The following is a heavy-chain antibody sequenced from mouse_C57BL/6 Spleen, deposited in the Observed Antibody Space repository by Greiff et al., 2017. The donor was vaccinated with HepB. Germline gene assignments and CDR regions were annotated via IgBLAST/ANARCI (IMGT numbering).Heavy chain of an antibody. Sequence: QVQLQQPGAELVRPGSSVKLSCKASGYTFTSYRMDWVKQRPGQGLEWIGNIYPSDSETHYNQKFKDKATLTVDKSSSTAYMQLSSLTSEDSAVYYCARTWDGYAMDYWGQGTSVTVSS. V-gene: IGHV1-61*01. CDR1: GYTFTSYR. CDR3: ARTWDGYAMDY. D-gene: IGHD4-1*01. CDR2: IYPSDSET. J-gene: IGHJ4*01.